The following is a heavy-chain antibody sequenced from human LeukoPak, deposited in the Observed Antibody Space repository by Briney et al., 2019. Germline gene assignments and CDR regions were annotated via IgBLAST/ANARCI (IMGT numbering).Heavy chain of an antibody. D-gene: IGHD3-10*01. J-gene: IGHJ6*02. Sequence: ASVTVSCKASGYTLTSYYIHWVRQAPGQGLEWMGVINPSGGSTRYAQKFQGRVTMTSDTSTSTVYMELSSLRSEDTAVYYCARGPSLVRGVIMPGSVGGMDVWGQGTTVTVSS. CDR1: GYTLTSYY. CDR3: ARGPSLVRGVIMPGSVGGMDV. CDR2: INPSGGST. V-gene: IGHV1-46*01.